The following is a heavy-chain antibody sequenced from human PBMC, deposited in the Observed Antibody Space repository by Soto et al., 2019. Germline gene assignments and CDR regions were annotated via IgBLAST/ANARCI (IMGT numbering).Heavy chain of an antibody. CDR2: INHSGST. Sequence: TSXTLSLTCAVYGGSFSGYYWSWIRQPPGKGLEWIGEINHSGSTNYNPSLKSRVTISVDTSKNQFSLKLSSVTAADTAVYYCARGLQRDRYYYYMDVWGKGTTVTVSS. D-gene: IGHD1-1*01. J-gene: IGHJ6*03. V-gene: IGHV4-34*01. CDR1: GGSFSGYY. CDR3: ARGLQRDRYYYYMDV.